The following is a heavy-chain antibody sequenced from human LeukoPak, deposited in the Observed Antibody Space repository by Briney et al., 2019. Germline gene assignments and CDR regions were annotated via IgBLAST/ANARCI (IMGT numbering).Heavy chain of an antibody. J-gene: IGHJ5*02. D-gene: IGHD6-19*01. V-gene: IGHV3-48*01. CDR3: ARDPSSGWYLKGWFDP. CDR1: GFTFSSYS. Sequence: GGSLRLSCAASGFTFSSYSMNWVRQAPGKGLEWVSLISSSSLTIYYTDSVKGRFTISRDNAKNSLYLQMNSLRAEDTAVYYCARDPSSGWYLKGWFDPWGQGTLVTVSS. CDR2: ISSSSLTI.